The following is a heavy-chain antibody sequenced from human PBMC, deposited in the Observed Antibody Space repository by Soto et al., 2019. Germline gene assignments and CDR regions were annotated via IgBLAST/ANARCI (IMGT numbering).Heavy chain of an antibody. CDR1: GDSVSSSNYY. Sequence: SETLSLTCTVSGDSVSSSNYYWGWIRQPPGKGLEWIVSMHYSGNTYYNPSLKSRVTISVDTSKNQFSLKLSSVTAADTAVYYCARPGYYDTSGYWRSPFDIWGQGTMVTVSS. D-gene: IGHD3-22*01. CDR2: MHYSGNT. J-gene: IGHJ3*02. CDR3: ARPGYYDTSGYWRSPFDI. V-gene: IGHV4-39*01.